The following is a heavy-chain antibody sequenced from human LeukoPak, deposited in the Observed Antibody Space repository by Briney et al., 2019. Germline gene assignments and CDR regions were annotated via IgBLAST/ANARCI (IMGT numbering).Heavy chain of an antibody. D-gene: IGHD4-17*01. CDR2: ITTYSGNT. CDR1: GYTFTSYG. V-gene: IGHV1-18*04. J-gene: IGHJ2*01. CDR3: ARDIDGDPTYWYFDL. Sequence: ASVKVSCKASGYTFTSYGISWVRQAPGQGLEWMGWITTYSGNTNYAQKFQGRVTMTTDTSTSTAYMELRSLRSEDTTVYYCARDIDGDPTYWYFDLWGRGTLVTVSS.